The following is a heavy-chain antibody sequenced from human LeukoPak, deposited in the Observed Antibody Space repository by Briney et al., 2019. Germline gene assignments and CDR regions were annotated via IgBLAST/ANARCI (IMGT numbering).Heavy chain of an antibody. Sequence: SETLSLTCTVSGGSISSSSYYWGWIRQPPGKGLEWIGSIYYSGSTYYNPSPKSRVTISVDTSKNQFSLKLSSVTAADTAVYYCARSIPAATLYYYYYGMDVWGQGTTVTVSS. CDR3: ARSIPAATLYYYYYGMDV. J-gene: IGHJ6*02. D-gene: IGHD2-2*01. V-gene: IGHV4-39*01. CDR2: IYYSGST. CDR1: GGSISSSSYY.